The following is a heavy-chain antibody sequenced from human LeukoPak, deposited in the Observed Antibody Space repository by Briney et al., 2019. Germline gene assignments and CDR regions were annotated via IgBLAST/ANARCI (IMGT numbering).Heavy chain of an antibody. CDR3: AKEVRRYCSSTSCYYMDV. CDR2: IRYDGSNK. Sequence: GGSLRLSCAASGFTFSSYGMHWVRQAPGKGLEWVAFIRYDGSNKYYADSVKGRFTISRDNSKNTLYLQMNSLRAEDTAVYYCAKEVRRYCSSTSCYYMDVWGKGTTVTISS. D-gene: IGHD2-2*01. CDR1: GFTFSSYG. V-gene: IGHV3-30*02. J-gene: IGHJ6*03.